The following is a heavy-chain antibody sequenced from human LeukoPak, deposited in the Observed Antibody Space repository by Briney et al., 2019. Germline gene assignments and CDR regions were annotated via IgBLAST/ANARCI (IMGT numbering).Heavy chain of an antibody. D-gene: IGHD2-8*01. CDR1: GYTFTGYY. V-gene: IGHV1-18*04. CDR2: ISAYNGNT. Sequence: ASVKVSCKASGYTFTGYYMHWVRQAPGQGLEWMGWISAYNGNTNYAQKLQGRVTMTTDTSTSTAYMELRSLRSDDTAVYYCARMQWYAFDIWGQGTMVTVSS. CDR3: ARMQWYAFDI. J-gene: IGHJ3*02.